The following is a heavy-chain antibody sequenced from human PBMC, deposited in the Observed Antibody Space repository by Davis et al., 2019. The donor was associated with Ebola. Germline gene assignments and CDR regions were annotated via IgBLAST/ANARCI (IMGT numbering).Heavy chain of an antibody. Sequence: PSETLSLTCTVSGGSINSYYWSWIRQPPGKGLEWIGYIYYSGRTSYNPSLESRVTISVDTSKNQFSLKLTSMTVADTAVYYCAREGGNSYFDYWGQGTLVTVSS. CDR2: IYYSGRT. CDR3: AREGGNSYFDY. J-gene: IGHJ4*02. CDR1: GGSINSYY. D-gene: IGHD4-23*01. V-gene: IGHV4-59*01.